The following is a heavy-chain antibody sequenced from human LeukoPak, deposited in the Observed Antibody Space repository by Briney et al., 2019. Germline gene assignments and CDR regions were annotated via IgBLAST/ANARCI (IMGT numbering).Heavy chain of an antibody. J-gene: IGHJ6*02. CDR3: AREGPYYGMDV. Sequence: GGSLRLSCEASGFTVSNNNMTWVRQAPGKGLEWVSTIYGGGDTYYEDSVKGRFTISRDNSRNTLHLQLNSLRVEDTAQYYCAREGPYYGMDVWGQGTTVTVS. CDR2: IYGGGDT. V-gene: IGHV3-53*01. D-gene: IGHD2-21*01. CDR1: GFTVSNNN.